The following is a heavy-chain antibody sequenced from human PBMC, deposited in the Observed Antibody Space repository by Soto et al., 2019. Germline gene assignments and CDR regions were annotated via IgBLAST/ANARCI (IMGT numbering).Heavy chain of an antibody. Sequence: VQLLESGGGLVQPGGSLRLSCAASGFTFSSYAMSWVRQAPGKGLEWVSAISGSGGSTYYADSVKGRFTISRDNSKNTLYLQMNSLRAEDTAVYYCAKIDGAYYYDSRTTPGFDYWGQGTLVTVSS. CDR1: GFTFSSYA. CDR2: ISGSGGST. CDR3: AKIDGAYYYDSRTTPGFDY. D-gene: IGHD3-22*01. V-gene: IGHV3-23*01. J-gene: IGHJ4*02.